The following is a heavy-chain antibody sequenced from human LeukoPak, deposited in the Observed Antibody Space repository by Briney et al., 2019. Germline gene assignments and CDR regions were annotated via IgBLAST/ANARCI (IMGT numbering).Heavy chain of an antibody. V-gene: IGHV3-30*04. Sequence: QAGGSLRLSCAASGFTFSNSAMHWVRQAPGKGLEWVSIISYDGSNKHYADSVKGRFTFSRDNSKNTLYLQMNSLRGEDTAVYYCARGYGHYFDYWGQGTLVTVSS. D-gene: IGHD4-17*01. CDR3: ARGYGHYFDY. CDR2: ISYDGSNK. J-gene: IGHJ4*02. CDR1: GFTFSNSA.